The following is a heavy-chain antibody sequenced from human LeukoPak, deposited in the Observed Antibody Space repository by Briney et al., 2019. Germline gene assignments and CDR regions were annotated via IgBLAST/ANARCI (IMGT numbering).Heavy chain of an antibody. V-gene: IGHV4-38-2*02. CDR2: IYHSGST. D-gene: IGHD6-13*01. J-gene: IGHJ3*02. CDR1: GYSISSGYY. CDR3: ARAPRYSSSQYGAFDI. Sequence: SETLSLTCTVSGYSISSGYYWGWIRQPPGKGLEWIGSIYHSGSTYYNPSLKSRVTISVDTSKNQFSLKLSSVTAADTAVYYCARAPRYSSSQYGAFDIWGQGTMVTVSS.